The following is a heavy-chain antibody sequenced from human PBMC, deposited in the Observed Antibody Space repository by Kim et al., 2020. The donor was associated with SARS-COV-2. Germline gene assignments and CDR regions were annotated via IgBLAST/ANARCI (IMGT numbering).Heavy chain of an antibody. J-gene: IGHJ6*02. CDR1: GFTFSSYG. Sequence: GGSLRLSCAASGFTFSSYGMHWVRQAPGKGLEWVAVISYDGSNKYYADSVKGRFTISRDNSKNTLYLQMNSLRAEDTAVYYCARDLWDYYGSGSFLDLYYYYGMDVWGQGTTVTVSS. V-gene: IGHV3-33*05. CDR3: ARDLWDYYGSGSFLDLYYYYGMDV. CDR2: ISYDGSNK. D-gene: IGHD3-10*01.